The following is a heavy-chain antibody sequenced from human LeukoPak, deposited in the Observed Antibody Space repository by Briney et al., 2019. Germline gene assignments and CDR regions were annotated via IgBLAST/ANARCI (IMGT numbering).Heavy chain of an antibody. V-gene: IGHV3-7*01. D-gene: IGHD3-3*01. Sequence: GGSLRLSCGASGFSFTTYWMGWVRQAPGKGLEWVANIKQDGTEKYYVDSVKGRFTTSRDNAKNSQYLQMNSLRAEDTAVYYCARLREIPVFGVVTKSTSYFDYWGQGTLVTVSS. CDR2: IKQDGTEK. CDR3: ARLREIPVFGVVTKSTSYFDY. J-gene: IGHJ4*02. CDR1: GFSFTTYW.